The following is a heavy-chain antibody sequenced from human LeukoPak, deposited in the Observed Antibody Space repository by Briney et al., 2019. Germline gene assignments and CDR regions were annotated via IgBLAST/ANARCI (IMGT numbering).Heavy chain of an antibody. V-gene: IGHV3-7*01. CDR2: IKQDGSEK. CDR3: ARDGTTGTTHWGYYYYGMDV. CDR1: GFTFSSYW. D-gene: IGHD1-1*01. J-gene: IGHJ6*02. Sequence: GGSLRLSCAASGFTFSSYWMSWVRQAPGKGLEWVANIKQDGSEKYYVDSVKGRFTISRDNAKNSLYLQVNSLRAEDTAVYYCARDGTTGTTHWGYYYYGMDVWGQGTTVTVSS.